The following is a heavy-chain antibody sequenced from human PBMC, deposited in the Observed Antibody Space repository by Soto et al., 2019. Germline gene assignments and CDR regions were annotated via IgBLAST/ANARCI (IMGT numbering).Heavy chain of an antibody. D-gene: IGHD1-7*01. CDR3: ARENYGENYFDH. J-gene: IGHJ4*02. CDR2: ISYDGSNK. CDR1: GFTFSHYA. Sequence: QVQLVESGGGVVQPGRSLRLSCAASGFTFSHYAMHWVRQAPGKGLEWVAVISYDGSNKYYADSVKGRFTISRDNSKNTLYMQMNSLRADDTAVYYCARENYGENYFDHWGQGTLVTVSS. V-gene: IGHV3-30-3*01.